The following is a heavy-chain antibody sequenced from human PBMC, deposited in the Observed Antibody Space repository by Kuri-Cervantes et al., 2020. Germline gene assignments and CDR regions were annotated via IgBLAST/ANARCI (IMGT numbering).Heavy chain of an antibody. J-gene: IGHJ4*02. CDR2: ISSSSSYI. CDR3: ARRQREGSSSSLDNFDY. D-gene: IGHD6-6*01. Sequence: GESLKISCAASGFSFSNYGMNWVRQAPGKGLEWVSSISSSSSYIYYADSVKGRFTISRDNAKNSLYLQMNSLRAEDTAVYYCARRQREGSSSSLDNFDYWGQGTLVTVSS. CDR1: GFSFSNYG. V-gene: IGHV3-21*01.